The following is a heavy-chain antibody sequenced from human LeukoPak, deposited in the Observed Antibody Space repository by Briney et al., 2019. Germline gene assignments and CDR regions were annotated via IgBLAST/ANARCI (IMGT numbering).Heavy chain of an antibody. CDR3: AKVGKGSSGWYGSGRYYYYMDV. CDR1: GFTFSSYG. Sequence: PGGSLRLACAAAGFTFSSYGMSSVRQAPGKGLEWVLAISGSGGSTYYAASVKGRFTISRDNSKNTLYLQMNSLRAEDTAVYYCAKVGKGSSGWYGSGRYYYYMDVWGKGTTVTISS. J-gene: IGHJ6*03. V-gene: IGHV3-23*01. D-gene: IGHD6-19*01. CDR2: ISGSGGST.